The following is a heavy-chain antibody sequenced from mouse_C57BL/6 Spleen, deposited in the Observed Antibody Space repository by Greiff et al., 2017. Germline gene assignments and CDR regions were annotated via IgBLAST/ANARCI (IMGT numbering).Heavy chain of an antibody. CDR1: GYAFTNYL. CDR3: ARGLQLGGFSY. V-gene: IGHV1-54*01. J-gene: IGHJ3*01. CDR2: INPRSGGT. D-gene: IGHD4-1*02. Sequence: VQVVESGAELVRPGTSVKVSCKASGYAFTNYLIEWVKQRPGQGLEWIGMINPRSGGTNHNEKFKGKATLTADKSSSNAYMQLSSLTSEDSAVYFCARGLQLGGFSYWGQWTLVTVSA.